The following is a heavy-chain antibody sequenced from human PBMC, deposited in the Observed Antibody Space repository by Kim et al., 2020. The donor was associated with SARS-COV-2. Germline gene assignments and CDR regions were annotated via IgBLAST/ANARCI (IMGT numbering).Heavy chain of an antibody. CDR2: IWYDGSNK. V-gene: IGHV3-33*01. CDR3: ARDLGDFDWLGGNDY. D-gene: IGHD3-9*01. Sequence: GGSLRLSCAASGFTFSSYGMHWVRQAPGKGLEWVAVIWYDGSNKYYADSVKGRFTISRDNSKNTLYLQMNSLRAEDTAVYYCARDLGDFDWLGGNDYWGQGTLVTVSS. J-gene: IGHJ4*02. CDR1: GFTFSSYG.